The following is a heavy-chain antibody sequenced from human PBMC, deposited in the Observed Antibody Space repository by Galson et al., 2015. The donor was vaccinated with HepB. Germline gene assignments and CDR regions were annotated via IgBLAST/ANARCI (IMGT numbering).Heavy chain of an antibody. CDR3: TSRYRSQGDYYYYMDV. CDR1: GFTFSGSA. CDR2: IRSKANSYAT. V-gene: IGHV3-73*01. J-gene: IGHJ6*03. D-gene: IGHD5-18*01. Sequence: SLRLSCAASGFTFSGSAMHWVRQASGKGLEWVGRIRSKANSYATAYAASVKGRFTISRDDSKNTAYLQMNSLKTEDTAVYYCTSRYRSQGDYYYYMDVWGKGTTVTVSS.